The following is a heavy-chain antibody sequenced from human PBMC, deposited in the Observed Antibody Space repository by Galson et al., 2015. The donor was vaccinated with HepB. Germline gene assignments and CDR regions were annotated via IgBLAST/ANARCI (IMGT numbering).Heavy chain of an antibody. J-gene: IGHJ6*02. CDR1: GGTFSSYA. CDR3: ASSIAARPFSYYYYGMDV. Sequence: VKVSCKASGGTFSSYAISWVRQAPGQGLEWMGGIIPIFGTANYAQKFQGRVTITADESTSTAYMELSSLRSEDTAVYYCASSIAARPFSYYYYGMDVWGQGTTVTVSS. CDR2: IIPIFGTA. V-gene: IGHV1-69*01. D-gene: IGHD6-6*01.